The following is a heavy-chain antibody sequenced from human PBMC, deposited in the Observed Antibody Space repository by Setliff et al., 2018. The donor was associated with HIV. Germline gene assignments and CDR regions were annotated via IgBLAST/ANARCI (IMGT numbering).Heavy chain of an antibody. CDR1: GGTFRSYS. CDR3: ARAGHYDSSDYYYGKY. D-gene: IGHD3-22*01. J-gene: IGHJ4*02. CDR2: IIPIFGKA. V-gene: IGHV1-69*13. Sequence: SVKVSCKVSGGTFRSYSVNWVRQAPGQGLEWMGGIIPIFGKANYAEKFLGRVTITADESTSTAYMNLSSLRSEDTATYYCARAGHYDSSDYYYGKYWGQGTLVTVS.